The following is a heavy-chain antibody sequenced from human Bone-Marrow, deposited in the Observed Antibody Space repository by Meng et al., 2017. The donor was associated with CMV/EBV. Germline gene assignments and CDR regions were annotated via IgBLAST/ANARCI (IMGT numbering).Heavy chain of an antibody. CDR1: GFSLSTRGEG. D-gene: IGHD2-2*01. V-gene: IGHV2-5*01. Sequence: SGPTLVKPTQTLTLTCTFSGFSLSTRGEGVGWIRQPPGKALEWLALIYWNDNKRYSPSLKSRITITKDTSKNQVVLTMTNMDPVDTATYYCAHNSPLGYFSSTSCWGFDYWGQGTLVTVSS. CDR3: AHNSPLGYFSSTSCWGFDY. J-gene: IGHJ4*02. CDR2: IYWNDNK.